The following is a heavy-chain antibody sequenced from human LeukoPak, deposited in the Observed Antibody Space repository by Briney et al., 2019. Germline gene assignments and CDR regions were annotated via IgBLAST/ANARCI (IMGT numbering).Heavy chain of an antibody. J-gene: IGHJ1*01. CDR2: INTDGSST. CDR1: GFTFSSYW. Sequence: PGGSLRLSCAASGFTFSSYWMHWVRQAPGKGLVWVSRINTDGSSTSYADSVKGRFTISRDNAKNTLYLQMNSLRAEDTAVYYCATPPDGSRTSCQYCQHCGQGTLVSVSS. CDR3: ATPPDGSRTSCQYCQH. V-gene: IGHV3-74*01. D-gene: IGHD2-2*01.